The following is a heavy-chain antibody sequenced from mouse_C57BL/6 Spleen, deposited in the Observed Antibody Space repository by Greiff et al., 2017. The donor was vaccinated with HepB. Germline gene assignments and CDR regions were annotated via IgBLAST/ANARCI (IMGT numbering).Heavy chain of an antibody. CDR3: ARHEKKGGYYDYDDFDY. D-gene: IGHD2-4*01. J-gene: IGHJ2*01. V-gene: IGHV1-19*01. Sequence: EVKLEESGPVLVKPGASVKMSCKASGYTFTDYYMNWVKQSHGKSLEWIGVINPYNGGTSYNQKFKGKATLTVDKSSSTAYMELNSLTSEDSAVYYCARHEKKGGYYDYDDFDYWGQGTTLTVSS. CDR2: INPYNGGT. CDR1: GYTFTDYY.